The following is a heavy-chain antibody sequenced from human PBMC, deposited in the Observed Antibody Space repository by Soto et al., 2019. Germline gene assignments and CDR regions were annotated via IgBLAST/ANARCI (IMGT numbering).Heavy chain of an antibody. CDR2: ISAYNGNT. J-gene: IGHJ4*02. Sequence: GASVKVSCNASGYTFTSYGISWVRQAPGQGLEWMGWISAYNGNTNYAQKLQGRVTMTTDTSTSTAYMELRSLRSDDTAVYYCARDKYYYDSSGYSSFDYWGQGALVTVSS. V-gene: IGHV1-18*01. CDR3: ARDKYYYDSSGYSSFDY. D-gene: IGHD3-22*01. CDR1: GYTFTSYG.